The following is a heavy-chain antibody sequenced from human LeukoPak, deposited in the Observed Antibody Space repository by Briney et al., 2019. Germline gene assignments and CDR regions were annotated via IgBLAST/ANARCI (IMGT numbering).Heavy chain of an antibody. D-gene: IGHD4-17*01. CDR3: ARHLGGPLRSHFDY. V-gene: IGHV4-4*02. CDR1: GFTFSSYG. J-gene: IGHJ4*02. Sequence: GSLRLSCAASGFTFSSYGMHWVRQPPGKGLEWIGEIYHSGSTNYNPSLKSRVTISVDKSKNQFSLKLSSVTAADTAVYYCARHLGGPLRSHFDYWGQGTLVTVSS. CDR2: IYHSGST.